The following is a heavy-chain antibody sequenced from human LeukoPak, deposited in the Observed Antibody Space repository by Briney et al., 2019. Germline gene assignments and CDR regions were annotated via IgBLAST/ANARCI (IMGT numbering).Heavy chain of an antibody. J-gene: IGHJ4*02. Sequence: PGRSLRLSCAASGFTFSSYGMHWVRQAPGKGLEWVAVMWYDGSNKYYADSVKGRFTISRDNSKNTLYLQMNSLRAEDTAVYYCARYYDILTGPDYWGQGTLVTVSS. CDR1: GFTFSSYG. V-gene: IGHV3-33*01. D-gene: IGHD3-9*01. CDR3: ARYYDILTGPDY. CDR2: MWYDGSNK.